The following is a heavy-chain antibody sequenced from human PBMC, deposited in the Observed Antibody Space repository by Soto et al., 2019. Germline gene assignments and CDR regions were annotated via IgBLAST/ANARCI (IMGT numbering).Heavy chain of an antibody. V-gene: IGHV1-8*01. D-gene: IGHD2-21*01. CDR2: MNPNSGNT. J-gene: IGHJ6*03. CDR3: AREFPTASYYYYYYMDV. Sequence: ASVKAACKASGYTFTSYDINWVRQATGQGLEWMGWMNPNSGNTGYAQKFQGRVTMTRNTSISTAYMELSSLRSEDTAVYYCAREFPTASYYYYYYMDVWGKGTTVTVSS. CDR1: GYTFTSYD.